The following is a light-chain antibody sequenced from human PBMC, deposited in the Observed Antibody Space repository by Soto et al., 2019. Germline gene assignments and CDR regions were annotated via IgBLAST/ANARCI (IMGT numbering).Light chain of an antibody. Sequence: DIQMTQSPSSLSSSVGDRVTISGRASQSISTYLNWYQQKPGKAPKLLIYAASNLHSGVPSRFSGSGSGTGFTLTISSLQPEDFAIYYCQQGFNTPRTFGQGTKVDIK. CDR2: AAS. CDR3: QQGFNTPRT. CDR1: QSISTY. J-gene: IGKJ1*01. V-gene: IGKV1-39*01.